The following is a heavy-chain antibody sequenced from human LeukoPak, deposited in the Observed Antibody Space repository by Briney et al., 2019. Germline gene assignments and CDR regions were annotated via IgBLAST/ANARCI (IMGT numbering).Heavy chain of an antibody. J-gene: IGHJ4*02. Sequence: GGSLRLSCAASGFTFSSYAMSWVRQARGKGLEWVSAINGSGGSTYYADSVKGRFTISRDNSKDTLYLQMNSLRAEDTAVYYCAKDPSYYYDNSGYYSFDYWGQGTLVTVSS. CDR2: INGSGGST. V-gene: IGHV3-23*01. CDR1: GFTFSSYA. D-gene: IGHD3-22*01. CDR3: AKDPSYYYDNSGYYSFDY.